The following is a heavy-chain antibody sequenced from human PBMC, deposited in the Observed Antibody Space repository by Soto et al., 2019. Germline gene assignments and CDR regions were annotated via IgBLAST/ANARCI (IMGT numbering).Heavy chain of an antibody. CDR3: AKDLEYYYDSIGQMSAY. V-gene: IGHV1-2*02. D-gene: IGHD3-22*01. CDR2: INPNSGGT. Sequence: ASVKVSCKASGYTFTGHYMHWVRQAPGQGLEWMGWINPNSGGTNYAQKFQGRVTMTRDTSISTAYMELSRLRSDGTAVYYCAKDLEYYYDSIGQMSAYWAQAT. J-gene: IGHJ4*02. CDR1: GYTFTGHY.